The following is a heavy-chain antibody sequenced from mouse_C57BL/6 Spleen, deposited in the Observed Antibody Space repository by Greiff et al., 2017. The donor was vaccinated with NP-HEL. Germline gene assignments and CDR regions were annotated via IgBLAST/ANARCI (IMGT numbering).Heavy chain of an antibody. V-gene: IGHV1-26*01. Sequence: VQLQQSGPELVKPGASVKISCKASGYTFTDYYMNWVKQSHGKSLEWIGDINPNNGGTSYNQKFKGKATLTVDKSSSTAYMELRSLTSEDSAVYYCGITTVVEGFAYWGQGTLVTVSA. J-gene: IGHJ3*01. CDR2: INPNNGGT. D-gene: IGHD1-1*01. CDR3: GITTVVEGFAY. CDR1: GYTFTDYY.